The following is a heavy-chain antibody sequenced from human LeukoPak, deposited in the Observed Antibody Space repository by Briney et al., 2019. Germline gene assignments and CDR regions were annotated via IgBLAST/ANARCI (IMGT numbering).Heavy chain of an antibody. CDR2: IYSGGST. CDR3: ASSGYYDSSIFDY. Sequence: GRSLRLSCGASGXNVSSNYMSWVRQAPGKGLEWVSVIYSGGSTYYADSVKGRFTISRHNSKNTLYPQMNSLRPEDTAVYYCASSGYYDSSIFDYWGQGTLVTVSS. V-gene: IGHV3-53*04. J-gene: IGHJ4*02. D-gene: IGHD3-22*01. CDR1: GXNVSSNY.